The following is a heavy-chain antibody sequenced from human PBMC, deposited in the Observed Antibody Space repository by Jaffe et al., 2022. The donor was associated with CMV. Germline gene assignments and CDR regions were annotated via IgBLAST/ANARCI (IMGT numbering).Heavy chain of an antibody. Sequence: EVQLVESGGGLVKPGGSLRLSCAASGFTFSSYSMNWVRQAPGKGLEWVSSISSSSSYIYYADSVKGRFTISRDNAKNSLYLQMNSLRAEDTAVYYCARGLVVRGVIRLYDYWGQGTLVTVSS. V-gene: IGHV3-21*01. J-gene: IGHJ4*02. CDR2: ISSSSSYI. CDR3: ARGLVVRGVIRLYDY. CDR1: GFTFSSYS. D-gene: IGHD3-10*01.